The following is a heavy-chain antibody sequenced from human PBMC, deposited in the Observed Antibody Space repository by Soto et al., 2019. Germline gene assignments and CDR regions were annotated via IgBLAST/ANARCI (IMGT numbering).Heavy chain of an antibody. CDR1: GFTFSSYW. Sequence: EVQLVESGGNLIQPGGSLRLSCAASGFTFSSYWMHWARQAPGKGLVWVSRINSDGSSTSYVDSVKGRFTISRDNAKNTLYLQMNSLSVEDTAVYYCARRGQEGPGLAHWGQGTLVTVSS. J-gene: IGHJ5*02. CDR2: INSDGSST. V-gene: IGHV3-74*01. CDR3: ARRGQEGPGLAH.